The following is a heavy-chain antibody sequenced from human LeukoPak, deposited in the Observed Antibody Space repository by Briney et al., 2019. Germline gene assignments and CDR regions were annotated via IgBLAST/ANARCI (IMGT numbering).Heavy chain of an antibody. V-gene: IGHV4-30-4*01. D-gene: IGHD3-3*01. CDR3: ARGGIVMIFGVVPAVTWFDP. J-gene: IGHJ5*02. Sequence: SETLSLTCTVSGGSISSGDYYWGWIRQPPGTGLEWIGYIYYSGSTSYNPSLKSRLTISVDTSKNQFSLKLSSVTAADTAVYYCARGGIVMIFGVVPAVTWFDPWGQGTLVTVSS. CDR2: IYYSGST. CDR1: GGSISSGDYY.